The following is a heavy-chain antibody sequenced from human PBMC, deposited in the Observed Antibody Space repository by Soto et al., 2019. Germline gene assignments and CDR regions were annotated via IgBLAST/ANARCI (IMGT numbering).Heavy chain of an antibody. D-gene: IGHD6-6*01. J-gene: IGHJ4*02. CDR2: ISWNSGSI. Sequence: PGGSLRLSCAASGFTFDDYAMHWVRQAPEKGLEWVSGISWNSGSIGYADSVKGRFTISRDNAKNSLYLQMNSLRAEDTALYYCAKDFEQEYSSSNVFDYWGQGTLVTVSS. CDR3: AKDFEQEYSSSNVFDY. V-gene: IGHV3-9*01. CDR1: GFTFDDYA.